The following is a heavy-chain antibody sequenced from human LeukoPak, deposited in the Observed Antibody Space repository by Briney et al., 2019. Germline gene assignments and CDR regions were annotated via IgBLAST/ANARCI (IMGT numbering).Heavy chain of an antibody. CDR3: ARDLVRAPRRNRNGMDV. Sequence: GGSLRLSCAASGFTFSSYWMPWVRQAPGKGLVWVSRINSDGSSTSDADSVKGRFTISRDNAKNTLYLQMNSLRAEDTAVYYCARDLVRAPRRNRNGMDVWGQGATVTVSS. J-gene: IGHJ6*02. CDR1: GFTFSSYW. CDR2: INSDGSST. V-gene: IGHV3-74*01. D-gene: IGHD6-6*01.